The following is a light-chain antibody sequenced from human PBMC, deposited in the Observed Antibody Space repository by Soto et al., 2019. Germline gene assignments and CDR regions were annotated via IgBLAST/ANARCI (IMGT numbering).Light chain of an antibody. V-gene: IGKV3-11*01. Sequence: EIVLTQSPATLSLSPGERATLSCRASQSVINYLAWYQQKPGQAPRLLIYDASNRATGIAARFSGSGSGTDFTLTISNLEPEDFAVYYCQQRSNWPWTFGQGTKVEIK. CDR1: QSVINY. J-gene: IGKJ1*01. CDR2: DAS. CDR3: QQRSNWPWT.